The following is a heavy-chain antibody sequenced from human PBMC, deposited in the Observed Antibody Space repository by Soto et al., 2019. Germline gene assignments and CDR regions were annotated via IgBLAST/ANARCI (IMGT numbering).Heavy chain of an antibody. J-gene: IGHJ4*02. V-gene: IGHV1-24*01. CDR3: ATGLFSSSRFEWYFDY. CDR1: GYTLTELS. CDR2: FDPEDGET. Sequence: ASVKVSCKVSGYTLTELSMHWVRQAPGKGLEWMGGFDPEDGETIYAQKFQGRVTMTEDTSTDTAYMELSSLRSEDTAVYYCATGLFSSSRFEWYFDYWGQGTLVTVSS. D-gene: IGHD6-6*01.